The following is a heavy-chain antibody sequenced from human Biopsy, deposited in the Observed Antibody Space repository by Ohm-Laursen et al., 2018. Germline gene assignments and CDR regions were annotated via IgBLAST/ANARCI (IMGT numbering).Heavy chain of an antibody. CDR1: GFNFRDYA. Sequence: SLRLSCAASGFNFRDYAMSWVRQAPGQGLEWVSTVSTIPDTYYADSVKGRFTISRDNSKNTLYLEMNSLRAEDTAIYYCAKARSGSSNSCYNYWGQGTLVIVSS. V-gene: IGHV3-23*01. J-gene: IGHJ4*02. CDR2: VSTIPDT. D-gene: IGHD2-2*02. CDR3: AKARSGSSNSCYNY.